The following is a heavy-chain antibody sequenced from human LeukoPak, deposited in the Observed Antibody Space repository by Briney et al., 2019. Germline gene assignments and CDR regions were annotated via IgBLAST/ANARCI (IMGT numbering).Heavy chain of an antibody. D-gene: IGHD3-3*01. CDR1: GGTFSSYA. V-gene: IGHV1-69*13. CDR2: IIPIFGTA. CDR3: ARLRFLEWPPPMYYYYGMDV. Sequence: SVKVSCKASGGTFSSYAISWVRQAPGQGLERMGGIIPIFGTANYAQKFQGRVTITADESTSTAYMELSSLRSEDTAVYYCARLRFLEWPPPMYYYYGMDVWGQGTTVTVSS. J-gene: IGHJ6*02.